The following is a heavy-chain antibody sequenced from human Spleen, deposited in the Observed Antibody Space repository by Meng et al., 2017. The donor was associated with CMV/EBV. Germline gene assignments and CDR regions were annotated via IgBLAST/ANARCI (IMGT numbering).Heavy chain of an antibody. CDR2: INGDGTTT. V-gene: IGHV3-74*01. Sequence: GESLKISCAASGFTFRSYWMHWVRQVLGKGLEWVSRINGDGTTTTYADSAKGRFTISRDNAKNTLFLQMNSLRAEDTAVFYCARESYFYETSALGDYWGQGTLVTVSS. CDR1: GFTFRSYW. D-gene: IGHD3-22*01. CDR3: ARESYFYETSALGDY. J-gene: IGHJ4*02.